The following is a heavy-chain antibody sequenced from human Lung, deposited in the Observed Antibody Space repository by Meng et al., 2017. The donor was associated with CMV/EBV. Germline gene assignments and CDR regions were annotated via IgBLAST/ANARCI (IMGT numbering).Heavy chain of an antibody. D-gene: IGHD1-1*01. CDR2: ISYDGKDK. CDR3: AKNCNPSPLNYYAVDA. J-gene: IGHJ6*02. CDR1: GFTFSRFS. Sequence: AGSLRLXCEASGFTFSRFSLHWVRQAPGQGLEWVAVISYDGKDKHYADSVKGKFTISRDNYKSTLYLQMNSLITEDTAVYYCAKNCNPSPLNYYAVDAWGRGXTVTVSS. V-gene: IGHV3-30-3*02.